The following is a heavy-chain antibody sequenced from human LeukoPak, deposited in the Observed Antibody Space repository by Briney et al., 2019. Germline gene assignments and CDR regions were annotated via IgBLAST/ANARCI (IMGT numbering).Heavy chain of an antibody. J-gene: IGHJ4*02. Sequence: ASETLSLXCTVSGGSISSGDYYWIWIRPPPGKGLEWIGYIYYSGSTYYNPSLKSRVTISVDTSKNQFSLKLSSVTAADTAVYYCARAEPSSSTTFDYWGQGTLVTVSS. CDR2: IYYSGST. V-gene: IGHV4-30-4*08. CDR1: GGSISSGDYY. D-gene: IGHD2-2*01. CDR3: ARAEPSSSTTFDY.